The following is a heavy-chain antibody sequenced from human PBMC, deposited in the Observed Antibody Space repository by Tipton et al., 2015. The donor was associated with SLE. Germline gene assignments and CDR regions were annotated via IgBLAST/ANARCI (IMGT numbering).Heavy chain of an antibody. D-gene: IGHD2-2*01. CDR3: ARAHCGPTNCYAGMNHMDV. CDR1: GYTFTDHY. V-gene: IGHV1-2*02. J-gene: IGHJ6*02. Sequence: QVQLVQSGAEVKKPGASVKVSCKASGYTFTDHYIHWVRQAPGRGLEWMGWINPVSGGTNYAQKFQGRVTVTRDTSISTAYMELSRLRSDDTAVYYCARAHCGPTNCYAGMNHMDVWGQGTTVTVSS. CDR2: INPVSGGT.